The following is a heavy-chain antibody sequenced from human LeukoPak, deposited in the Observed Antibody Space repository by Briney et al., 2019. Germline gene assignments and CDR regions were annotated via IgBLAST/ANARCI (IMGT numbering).Heavy chain of an antibody. V-gene: IGHV3-23*01. CDR2: ISGSGGST. CDR3: AKAGAVVVVAAKYFDY. J-gene: IGHJ4*02. Sequence: GGSLRLSCAASGFTFSSYSMNWVRQAPGKRLEWVSAISGSGGSTYYADSVKGRFTISRDNSKNTLYLQMNSLRAEDTAVYYCAKAGAVVVVAAKYFDYWGQGTLVTVSS. D-gene: IGHD2-15*01. CDR1: GFTFSSYS.